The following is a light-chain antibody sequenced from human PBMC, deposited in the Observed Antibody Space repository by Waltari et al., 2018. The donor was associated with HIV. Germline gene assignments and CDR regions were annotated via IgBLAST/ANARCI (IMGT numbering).Light chain of an antibody. Sequence: IQMTQSPSTLSASVGDRVTLTCRASQSISSGLAWYQQKPGKAPKVLIYKASTLQTGVPSRFSGSGSGTEFTLTISSLQPDDFAIYHCQHYNNYPWTFGQGTKVEIK. CDR2: KAS. CDR3: QHYNNYPWT. J-gene: IGKJ1*01. CDR1: QSISSG. V-gene: IGKV1-5*03.